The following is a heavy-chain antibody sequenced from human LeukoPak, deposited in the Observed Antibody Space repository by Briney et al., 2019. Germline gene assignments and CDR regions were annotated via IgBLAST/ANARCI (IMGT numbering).Heavy chain of an antibody. CDR1: GFTFSSYW. CDR2: IKQDGSEK. Sequence: TGGSLRLTCAASGFTFSSYWMSWVRQAPGKGLEWVANIKQDGSEKYYVDSEKGRFTISRDNAKNSLYLQMNSLRAEDTAVYYCARDPTLYSSGWYGGDYFDYWGQGTLVTVSS. CDR3: ARDPTLYSSGWYGGDYFDY. V-gene: IGHV3-7*03. J-gene: IGHJ4*02. D-gene: IGHD6-19*01.